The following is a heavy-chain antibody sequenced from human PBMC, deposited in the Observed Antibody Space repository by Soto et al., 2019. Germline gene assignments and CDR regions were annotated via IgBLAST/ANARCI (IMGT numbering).Heavy chain of an antibody. CDR3: AGAWKVPDFDY. CDR2: IYYGGST. V-gene: IGHV4-59*12. J-gene: IGHJ4*02. D-gene: IGHD1-1*01. Sequence: PSETLSLTCTVSGYSISSYYWNWIRQPPGKGLEWIGYIYYGGSTNYNPSLKSRVTISVDTSKNQFSLKLSSVTAADTAVYYCAGAWKVPDFDYWGQGTLVTVSS. CDR1: GYSISSYY.